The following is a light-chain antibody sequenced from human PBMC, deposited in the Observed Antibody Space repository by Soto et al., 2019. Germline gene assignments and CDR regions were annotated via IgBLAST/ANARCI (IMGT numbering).Light chain of an antibody. CDR1: SSDVGGFNY. Sequence: QSVLTQPASVSGSPGQSITISCTGTSSDVGGFNYVSWYQQHPGKAPKLIIYEVSNRPSGVSTRFSGSKSGNTASLIISGLQAEDEADYYCSSYTSNSPYVFGSGTKVT. J-gene: IGLJ1*01. V-gene: IGLV2-14*01. CDR2: EVS. CDR3: SSYTSNSPYV.